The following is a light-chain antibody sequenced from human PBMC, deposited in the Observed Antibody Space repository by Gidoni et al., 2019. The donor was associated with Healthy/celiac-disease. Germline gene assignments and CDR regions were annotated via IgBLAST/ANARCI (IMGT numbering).Light chain of an antibody. V-gene: IGKV3-15*01. Sequence: IVLTPSPATLSVSPGERATLSSRASQSVSSNLGGYQQKPGQDPRLRLYGASTRATGIPARFSGSGSGTEFTLPISSLQSEDFAVYYCQQYNNWARTFGQGTKVEIK. CDR3: QQYNNWART. J-gene: IGKJ1*01. CDR1: QSVSSN. CDR2: GAS.